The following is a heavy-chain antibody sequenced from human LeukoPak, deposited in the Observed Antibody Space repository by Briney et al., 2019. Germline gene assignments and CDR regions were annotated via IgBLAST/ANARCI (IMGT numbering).Heavy chain of an antibody. CDR1: GGSISSSSYY. J-gene: IGHJ4*02. D-gene: IGHD6-13*01. V-gene: IGHV4-39*07. Sequence: SETLSLTCTVSGGSISSSSYYWGWIRQPPGKGLEWIGSIYYSGSTYYNPSLKSRVTISVDASKNQFSLKLSSVTAADTAVYYCASLTSSSWMGGDYWGQGTLVTVSS. CDR3: ASLTSSSWMGGDY. CDR2: IYYSGST.